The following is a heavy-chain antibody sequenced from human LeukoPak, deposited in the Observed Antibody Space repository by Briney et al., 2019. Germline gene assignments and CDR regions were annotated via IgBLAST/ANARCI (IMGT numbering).Heavy chain of an antibody. CDR1: GFTFSSYG. J-gene: IGHJ4*02. D-gene: IGHD5-24*01. CDR3: ARMKGDGYNYRVTTPY. CDR2: ISGSGGST. Sequence: PGGSLRLSCAASGFTFSSYGMSWVRQAPGKGLEWVSAISGSGGSTYYADSVKGRFTISRDNSKNTLYLQMNSLGAEDTAVYYCARMKGDGYNYRVTTPYWGQGTLVTVSS. V-gene: IGHV3-23*01.